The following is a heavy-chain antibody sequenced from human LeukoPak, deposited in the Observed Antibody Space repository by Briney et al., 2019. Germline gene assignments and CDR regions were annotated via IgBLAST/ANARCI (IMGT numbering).Heavy chain of an antibody. V-gene: IGHV1-69*01. J-gene: IGHJ1*01. CDR3: ALSGQVIGEYFQH. D-gene: IGHD2-15*01. CDR1: GGTFSSYA. CDR2: IIPIFGTA. Sequence: SVKVSCKASGGTFSSYAISWVRQAPGQGLEWMGGIIPIFGTANYAQKFQGRATITADESTSTAYMELSSLRSEDTAVYYCALSGQVIGEYFQHWGQGTLVTVSS.